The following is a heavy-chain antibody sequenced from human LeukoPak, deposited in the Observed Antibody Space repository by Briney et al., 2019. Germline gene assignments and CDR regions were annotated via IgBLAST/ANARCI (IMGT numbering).Heavy chain of an antibody. J-gene: IGHJ4*02. Sequence: SVKVSCKASGGTFSSYAISWVRQAPGQGLEWMGRIIPILGIANYAQKFQGRVTITADKSTSTAYMELSSLRSEDTTVYYCAIGDILTGYYPNYWGQGTLVTVSS. CDR1: GGTFSSYA. CDR3: AIGDILTGYYPNY. D-gene: IGHD3-9*01. CDR2: IIPILGIA. V-gene: IGHV1-69*04.